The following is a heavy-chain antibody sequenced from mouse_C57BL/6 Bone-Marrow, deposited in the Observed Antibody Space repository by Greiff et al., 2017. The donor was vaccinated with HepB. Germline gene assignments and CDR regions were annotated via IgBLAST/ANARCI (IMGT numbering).Heavy chain of an antibody. V-gene: IGHV8-8*01. D-gene: IGHD1-1*01. CDR3: ARIWGGSSLYYAMDY. Sequence: QVTLKESGPGILQPSQTLSLTCSFSGFSLSTFGMGVGWIRQPSGKGLEWLAHIWWDDDKYNNPALKSRLTISKDTSKNQVFLKIAHVDTADTATYYCARIWGGSSLYYAMDYWGQGTSVTVSS. CDR1: GFSLSTFGMG. CDR2: IWWDDDK. J-gene: IGHJ4*01.